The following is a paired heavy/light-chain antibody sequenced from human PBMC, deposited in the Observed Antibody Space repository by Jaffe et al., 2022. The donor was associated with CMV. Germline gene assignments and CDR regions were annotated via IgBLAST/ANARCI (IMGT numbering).Light chain of an antibody. CDR2: EVT. Sequence: QSALTQPASVSGSPGQSITISCTGTSSDVGDHNYVSWYQQHPGKAPKLMIYEVTNRPSGVSHRFSGSNSGNTASLTISGLQAEDEADYYCSSYTTSSTSYVFGTGTKVTVL. CDR1: SSDVGDHNY. CDR3: SSYTTSSTSYV. J-gene: IGLJ1*01. V-gene: IGLV2-14*03.
Heavy chain of an antibody. CDR3: AKVGAANYYYYYGMDV. Sequence: DVQLLESGGGLVQPGGSLRLSCAASGFTFSSYAMTWVRQAPGKGLEWVSGISGSGGSTNNADSVKGRFTISRDNSKNTLYLQMNSLRADDTAVYYCAKVGAANYYYYYGMDVWGQGTTVTVSS. V-gene: IGHV3-23*01. J-gene: IGHJ6*02. CDR1: GFTFSSYA. CDR2: ISGSGGST. D-gene: IGHD6-25*01.